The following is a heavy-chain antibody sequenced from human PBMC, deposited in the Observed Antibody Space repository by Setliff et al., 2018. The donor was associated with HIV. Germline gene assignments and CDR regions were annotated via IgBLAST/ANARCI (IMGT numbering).Heavy chain of an antibody. CDR2: IYSSGST. J-gene: IGHJ6*02. CDR3: ARDGAGDYIRGMDV. Sequence: SETLSLTCTVSGASISSYYWSWIRQPPGKGLEWIGYIYSSGSTNYNPSLKSRVTISVDKSKNQFSLKLSSVTAADTAVYYCARDGAGDYIRGMDVWGQGTTVTVSS. CDR1: GASISSYY. V-gene: IGHV4-59*12. D-gene: IGHD4-17*01.